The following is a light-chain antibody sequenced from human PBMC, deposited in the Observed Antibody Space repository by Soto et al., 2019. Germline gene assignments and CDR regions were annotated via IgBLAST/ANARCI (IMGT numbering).Light chain of an antibody. J-gene: IGLJ3*02. CDR2: EVS. CDR3: SSYTASNTLDWV. V-gene: IGLV2-14*01. Sequence: QSALTQPASVSGSPGQSITISCTGTSSDVGGYNYVSWYQQYPGKAPKLIIYEVSNRPSGVSNRFSGSKSGSTASLSISGLQAEDEADYFCSSYTASNTLDWVFGGGTKLTVL. CDR1: SSDVGGYNY.